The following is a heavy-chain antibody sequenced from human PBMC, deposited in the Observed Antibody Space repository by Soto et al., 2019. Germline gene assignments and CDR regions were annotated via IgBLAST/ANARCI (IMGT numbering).Heavy chain of an antibody. CDR2: IIPIFGTA. Sequence: SVKVSCKASGGTFSSYAISWVRQAPGQGLEWMGGIIPIFGTANYAQKFQGRVTITADESTSTAYMELSSLRSEDTAVYYCARATQDYIAAAGTYYFDYWGQGTLVTVSS. CDR3: ARATQDYIAAAGTYYFDY. V-gene: IGHV1-69*13. CDR1: GGTFSSYA. J-gene: IGHJ4*02. D-gene: IGHD6-13*01.